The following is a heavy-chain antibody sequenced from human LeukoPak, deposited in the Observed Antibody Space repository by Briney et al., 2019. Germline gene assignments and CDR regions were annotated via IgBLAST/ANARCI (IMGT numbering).Heavy chain of an antibody. CDR3: AKDAQRGFDYSNSLEY. V-gene: IGHV3-33*06. CDR1: QFKFPFSHYG. D-gene: IGHD4-11*01. J-gene: IGHJ4*02. Sequence: PGKSLTLSCVASQFKFPFSHYGMHWVRQAPGRGLGWVALIWSDGTNQYYADSVKGRFTISRDNSQNTVYLQMNSLRAEDTAVYFCAKDAQRGFDYSNSLEYWGQGTLVTVSS. CDR2: IWSDGTNQ.